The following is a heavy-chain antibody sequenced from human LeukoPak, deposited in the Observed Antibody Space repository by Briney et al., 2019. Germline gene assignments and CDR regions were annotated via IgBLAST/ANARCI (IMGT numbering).Heavy chain of an antibody. V-gene: IGHV1-69*05. CDR1: GGTFSSYA. D-gene: IGHD4-17*01. Sequence: SVKVSCKASGGTFSSYAISWVRQAPGQGFEWIGRIIPIFGTANYAQKFQGRVTITTDESTSTAYMELSSLRSEDTAVYYCASWGLTVTYFQHWGQGTLVTVSS. CDR3: ASWGLTVTYFQH. CDR2: IIPIFGTA. J-gene: IGHJ1*01.